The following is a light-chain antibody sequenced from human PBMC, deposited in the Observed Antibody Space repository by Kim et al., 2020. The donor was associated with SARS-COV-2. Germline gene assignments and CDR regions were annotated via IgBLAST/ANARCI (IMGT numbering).Light chain of an antibody. J-gene: IGKJ2*01. CDR3: QQYGSSHYT. Sequence: EIVLTQSPGTLSLSPGERATLSCRASQSVSSSYLAWHQQKPGQAPRLLIYGASSRATGIPDRFSGSESGTDFTLTISRLGPEDFAVYYCQQYGSSHYTFGQETKLEI. CDR2: GAS. CDR1: QSVSSSY. V-gene: IGKV3-20*01.